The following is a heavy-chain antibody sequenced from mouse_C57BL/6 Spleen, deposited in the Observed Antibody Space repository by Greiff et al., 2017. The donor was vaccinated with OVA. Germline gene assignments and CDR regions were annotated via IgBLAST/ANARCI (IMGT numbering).Heavy chain of an antibody. CDR3: ARDGYYYGSSSGTWFAY. D-gene: IGHD1-1*01. J-gene: IGHJ3*01. Sequence: EVKLMESGPELVKPGASVKISCKASGYSFTGYYMNWVKQSPEKSLEWIGEINPSTGGTTYNQKFKAKATLTVDKSSSTAYMQLKSLTSEDSAVYYCARDGYYYGSSSGTWFAYWGQGTLVTVSA. V-gene: IGHV1-42*01. CDR1: GYSFTGYY. CDR2: INPSTGGT.